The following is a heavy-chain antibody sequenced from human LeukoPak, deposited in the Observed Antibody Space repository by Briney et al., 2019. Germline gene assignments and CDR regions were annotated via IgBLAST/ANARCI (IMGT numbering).Heavy chain of an antibody. CDR1: GYTFTGYY. CDR3: ARDRAVATIGGIDY. CDR2: INPNRGGT. D-gene: IGHD5-12*01. Sequence: VASVTVSCKASGYTFTGYYMHWVRQAPGQGLEWMGWINPNRGGTNYAQKFQGRVTMTRDTSIRTAYMELSSLRSDDTAVYYCARDRAVATIGGIDYWGQGTLVTVSS. V-gene: IGHV1-2*02. J-gene: IGHJ4*02.